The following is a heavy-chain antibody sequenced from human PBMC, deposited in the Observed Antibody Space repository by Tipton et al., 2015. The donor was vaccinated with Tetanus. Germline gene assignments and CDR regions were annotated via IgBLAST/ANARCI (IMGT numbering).Heavy chain of an antibody. Sequence: SLRLSCAASGFIFSGYSFNWVRQAPGKGLEWVASISSTSAYVLYEDSMKGRFTISRDNAKNSLFLEVTSLRAEDTAIYYCATGNTLDFWGQGTLVTVSS. CDR1: GFIFSGYS. CDR2: ISSTSAYV. CDR3: ATGNTLDF. V-gene: IGHV3-21*06. J-gene: IGHJ4*02.